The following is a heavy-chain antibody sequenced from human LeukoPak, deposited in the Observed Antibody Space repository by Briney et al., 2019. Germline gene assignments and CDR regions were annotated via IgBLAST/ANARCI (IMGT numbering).Heavy chain of an antibody. J-gene: IGHJ5*02. V-gene: IGHV6-1*01. CDR3: ARESIAAPNWFDP. Sequence: SQTLSLTCAISGDSVSSNSAAWNWIRQSPSRGLEWLGRTYYRAKWYNDYAVSVKSRITINPDTTKSQYSLQLNSVAPEDTAVYYCARESIAAPNWFDPWGQGTLVTVSS. D-gene: IGHD6-6*01. CDR2: TYYRAKWYN. CDR1: GDSVSSNSAA.